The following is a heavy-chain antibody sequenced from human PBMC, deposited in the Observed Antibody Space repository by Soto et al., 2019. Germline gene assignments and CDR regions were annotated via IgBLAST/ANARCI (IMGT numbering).Heavy chain of an antibody. CDR2: ISSSSSYI. J-gene: IGHJ6*02. Sequence: PGGSLRLSCAASGFTFSSYSMNWVRQAPGKGLEWVSSISSSSSYIYYADSVKGRFTISRDNAKNSLYLQMNSLRAEDTAVYYCARDRKESYYYYGMDVWGQGTTVTVS. CDR3: ARDRKESYYYYGMDV. V-gene: IGHV3-21*01. CDR1: GFTFSSYS.